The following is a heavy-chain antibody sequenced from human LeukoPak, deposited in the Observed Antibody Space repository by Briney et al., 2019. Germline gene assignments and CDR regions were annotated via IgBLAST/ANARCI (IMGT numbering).Heavy chain of an antibody. CDR3: ARGGGVAGTPYNPYDY. V-gene: IGHV4-59*01. J-gene: IGHJ4*02. CDR1: GGSISSYY. D-gene: IGHD6-19*01. CDR2: IYYSGST. Sequence: PSETLFLTCTVSGGSISSYYWSWIRQPPGKGLEWIGYIYYSGSTNYNPSLKSRVTISVDTSKNQFSLKLSSVTAADTAVYYCARGGGVAGTPYNPYDYWGQGTLVTVSS.